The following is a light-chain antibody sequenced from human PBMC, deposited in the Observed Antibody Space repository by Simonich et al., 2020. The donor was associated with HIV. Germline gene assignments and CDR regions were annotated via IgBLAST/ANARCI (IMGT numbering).Light chain of an antibody. CDR1: SSDVGSFNF. CDR2: EGS. J-gene: IGLJ3*02. V-gene: IGLV2-23*01. Sequence: QSALTQPASVSGSPGQSITISCTGTSSDVGSFNFVSCYQQHPGKAPKLMIYEGSKRPAGVSNRFSGSKSGNTASLTISGLQAEDEADYYCCSYALSSTYWVFGGGTKLTVL. CDR3: CSYALSSTYWV.